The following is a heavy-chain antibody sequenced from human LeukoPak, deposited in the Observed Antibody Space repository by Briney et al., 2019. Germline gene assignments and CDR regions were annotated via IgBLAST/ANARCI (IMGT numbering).Heavy chain of an antibody. J-gene: IGHJ4*02. CDR3: AKASVYYYDSSGYPLDY. D-gene: IGHD3-22*01. Sequence: GGSLRLSCAASGFTFSNYAMSWVRQAPGKGLEWVSAISGSGGSTYYADSVKGRFTISRDNSKNTLYLQMNSLRAEDTAVYYCAKASVYYYDSSGYPLDYWGQGTLVTVSS. V-gene: IGHV3-23*01. CDR2: ISGSGGST. CDR1: GFTFSNYA.